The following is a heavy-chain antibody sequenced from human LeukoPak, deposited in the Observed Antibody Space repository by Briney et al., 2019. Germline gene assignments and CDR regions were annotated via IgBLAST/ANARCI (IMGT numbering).Heavy chain of an antibody. J-gene: IGHJ4*02. Sequence: ASVKVSCKASGYTFTDYYMHWVRQAPGQGLEWMGWINPNSGGTNYAQKFQGRVTMTRDTSISTAYMELSRLTSDDTAVYYCAREPVDTPMVTSFDYWGLGTLVTVSS. CDR1: GYTFTDYY. D-gene: IGHD5-18*01. CDR3: AREPVDTPMVTSFDY. CDR2: INPNSGGT. V-gene: IGHV1-2*02.